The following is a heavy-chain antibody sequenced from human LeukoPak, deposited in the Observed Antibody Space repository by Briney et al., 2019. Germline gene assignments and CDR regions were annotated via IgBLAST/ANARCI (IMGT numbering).Heavy chain of an antibody. CDR3: ARDSGSGSYSHMDV. Sequence: SETLSLTCTVSGGSISSGSYYWSWIRQPAGKGLEWIGRNYTSGSTNYNPSLKSRVTISVDTSKNQFSLKLSSVTAADTAVYYCARDSGSGSYSHMDVWGKGTTVTVSS. D-gene: IGHD3-10*01. V-gene: IGHV4-61*02. CDR1: GGSISSGSYY. J-gene: IGHJ6*03. CDR2: NYTSGST.